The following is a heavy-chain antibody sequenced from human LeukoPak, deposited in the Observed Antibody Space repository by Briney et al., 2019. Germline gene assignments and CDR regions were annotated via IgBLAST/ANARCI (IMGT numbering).Heavy chain of an antibody. D-gene: IGHD3-3*01. J-gene: IGHJ4*02. V-gene: IGHV3-30*03. CDR3: ARDETYSDVWSGSAGGGKGNYLDY. CDR1: GFTFSNYG. CDR2: ISYDGPNK. Sequence: GGSLRLSCAASGFTFSNYGIHWVRQAPGKGLEWVAVISYDGPNKYYADSVKGRFTISRDNSKNTLYLQMNSLRAEDTAMYYCARDETYSDVWSGSAGGGKGNYLDYWGQGILVTVSS.